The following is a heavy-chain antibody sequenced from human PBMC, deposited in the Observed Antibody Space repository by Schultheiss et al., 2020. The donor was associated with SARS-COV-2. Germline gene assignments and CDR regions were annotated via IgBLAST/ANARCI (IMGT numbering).Heavy chain of an antibody. CDR3: ARSAVTTESVSDY. D-gene: IGHD4-17*01. CDR1: GFTVSSNY. V-gene: IGHV3-66*01. Sequence: GESLKISCAASGFTVSSNYMSWVRQAPGKGLEWVSVIYSGGRIYYADSVKGRFAISRDNSKTTLYLQMNSLRAEDTAVYYCARSAVTTESVSDYWGQGTVVTVSS. CDR2: IYSGGRI. J-gene: IGHJ4*02.